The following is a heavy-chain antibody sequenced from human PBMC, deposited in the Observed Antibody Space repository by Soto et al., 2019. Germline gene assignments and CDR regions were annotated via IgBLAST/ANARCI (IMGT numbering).Heavy chain of an antibody. CDR1: GGTFSSYA. CDR3: AIGIREPAAICNWFDP. J-gene: IGHJ5*02. V-gene: IGHV1-69*01. Sequence: QVQLVQSGAEVKKPGSSVKVSCKASGGTFSSYAISWVRQAPGQGLEWMGGIIPIFGTANYAQKFQGRVTRTADEATSTAYMELSSLRSEDTAVYYCAIGIREPAAICNWFDPWGQGTLVTVSS. CDR2: IIPIFGTA. D-gene: IGHD2-2*01.